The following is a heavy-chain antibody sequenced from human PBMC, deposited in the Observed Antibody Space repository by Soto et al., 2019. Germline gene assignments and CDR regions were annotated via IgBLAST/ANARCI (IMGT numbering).Heavy chain of an antibody. D-gene: IGHD2-21*01. CDR3: ARDIPAWDDYYYYYGMDV. J-gene: IGHJ6*02. V-gene: IGHV1-18*01. Sequence: GASVKVSCKASGYTFTSYGSSWVRQAPGQGLEWMGWISAYNGNTNYAQKLQGRVTMTTDTSTSTAYMELRSLRSDDTAVYYCARDIPAWDDYYYYYGMDVWGQGTTVTVSS. CDR1: GYTFTSYG. CDR2: ISAYNGNT.